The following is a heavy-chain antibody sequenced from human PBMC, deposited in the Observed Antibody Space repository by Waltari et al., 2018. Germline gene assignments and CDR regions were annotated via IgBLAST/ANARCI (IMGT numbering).Heavy chain of an antibody. CDR3: VKYSGFDYFFDY. D-gene: IGHD5-12*01. V-gene: IGHV3-30*18. Sequence: QMQLVESGGGVVQHGRSLRLSCAASGFSFSKCNMHWVRQAPGQGLEWVAGISNDGNNKDYADSVKSRFTVSRENSKNTLYLQINSLRDDDTAVYYCVKYSGFDYFFDYWGLGTLVTVSS. CDR1: GFSFSKCN. J-gene: IGHJ4*02. CDR2: ISNDGNNK.